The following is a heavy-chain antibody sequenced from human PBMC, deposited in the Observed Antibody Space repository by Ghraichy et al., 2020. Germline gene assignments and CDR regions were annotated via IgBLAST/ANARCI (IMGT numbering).Heavy chain of an antibody. CDR2: INPNSAYT. CDR1: GYTFTDYY. CDR3: ARVLWAPASCGGDCYSYDY. D-gene: IGHD2-21*02. Sequence: ASVKVSCKTSGYTFTDYYLHWVRQAPGQGLEWMGRINPNSAYTNFAQKFQGRVTMTRDTSVSTAYMELSRLRSDDTAVYYCARVLWAPASCGGDCYSYDYWGQGTLVTVSS. V-gene: IGHV1-2*06. J-gene: IGHJ4*02.